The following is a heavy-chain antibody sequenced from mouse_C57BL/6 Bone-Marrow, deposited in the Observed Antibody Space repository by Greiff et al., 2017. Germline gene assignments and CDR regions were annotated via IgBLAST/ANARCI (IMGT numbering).Heavy chain of an antibody. V-gene: IGHV5-17*01. Sequence: EVQLVESGGGLVKPGGSLKLSCAASGFTFSDYGMHWVRQAPEKGLEWVAYISSGSSTIYYADTVKGRFTISRDNAKNTLFLQMTSLRSEDTAMYYCAKNDYDKRAWFAYWGQGTLVTVSA. D-gene: IGHD2-4*01. CDR1: GFTFSDYG. CDR2: ISSGSSTI. J-gene: IGHJ3*01. CDR3: AKNDYDKRAWFAY.